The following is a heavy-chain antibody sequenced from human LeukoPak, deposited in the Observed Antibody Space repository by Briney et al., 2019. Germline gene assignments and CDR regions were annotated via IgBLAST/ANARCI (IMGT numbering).Heavy chain of an antibody. D-gene: IGHD3-10*01. J-gene: IGHJ6*03. CDR3: ASSLLERGSGSYLWYYYYMDV. Sequence: PSETLSLTCTVSGDSITSGTFFWSWIRQPAGKRLEWIGRIYGSGSTNYSPSLRSRVTISIDTSKNQFSLKLTSVTAADTAVYYCASSLLERGSGSYLWYYYYMDVWGKGTTVTVSS. V-gene: IGHV4-61*02. CDR2: IYGSGST. CDR1: GDSITSGTFF.